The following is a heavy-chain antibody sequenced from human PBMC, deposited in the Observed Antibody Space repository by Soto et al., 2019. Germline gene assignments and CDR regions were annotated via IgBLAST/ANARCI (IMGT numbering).Heavy chain of an antibody. Sequence: NPSETLSLTCTVSGGSISSYYWSWIRQPPGKGLEWIGYIYYSGTTNYNPSLKSRVTISVDTSKNQFSLKLSSVTAADPAVYDCASTHIVVVTDAFDIWGQGTMVTVSS. CDR3: ASTHIVVVTDAFDI. V-gene: IGHV4-59*01. CDR1: GGSISSYY. D-gene: IGHD2-21*02. J-gene: IGHJ3*02. CDR2: IYYSGTT.